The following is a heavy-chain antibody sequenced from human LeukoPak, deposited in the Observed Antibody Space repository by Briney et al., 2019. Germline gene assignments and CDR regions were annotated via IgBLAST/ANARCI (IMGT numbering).Heavy chain of an antibody. CDR2: ISGSGGST. D-gene: IGHD6-13*01. CDR1: GFTFRNFA. J-gene: IGHJ4*02. Sequence: GGSLRLSCAASGFTFRNFAMNWVRQTPGKGLEWVSAISGSGGSTYYADSVKGRFTISRDNSKNTLYLQMNSLRAEDTAVYYCAKTGTPWYYFDYWGQGTLVTVSS. CDR3: AKTGTPWYYFDY. V-gene: IGHV3-23*01.